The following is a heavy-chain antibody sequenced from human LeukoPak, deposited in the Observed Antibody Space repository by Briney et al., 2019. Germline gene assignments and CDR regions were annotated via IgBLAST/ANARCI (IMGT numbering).Heavy chain of an antibody. CDR3: AKVVHTSSWYSTGH. CDR1: GFTFSSYG. V-gene: IGHV3-30*02. Sequence: GGSLRLSCAASGFTFSSYGMHWVRQAPGKGLEWVAFIRYDGSNKYYADSVKGRFTISRDNSKNTLYLQMNCLRPEDTAVYYCAKVVHTSSWYSTGHWGQGTLVTVS. CDR2: IRYDGSNK. D-gene: IGHD6-13*01. J-gene: IGHJ4*02.